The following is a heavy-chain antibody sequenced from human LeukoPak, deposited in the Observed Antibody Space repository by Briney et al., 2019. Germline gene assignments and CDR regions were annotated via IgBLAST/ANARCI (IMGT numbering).Heavy chain of an antibody. CDR1: GFTFSSYW. J-gene: IGHJ4*02. CDR2: INSDGSST. CDR3: VRLVAVPDAYFDY. D-gene: IGHD2-2*01. V-gene: IGHV3-74*01. Sequence: GGSLRLSCAASGFTFSSYWMHWVRHAPGKGLVWVSRINSDGSSTIYADSVKGRFTISRDNAKNTLYLQMNSLRAEDTAVYYCVRLVAVPDAYFDYWGQGTLVTVSS.